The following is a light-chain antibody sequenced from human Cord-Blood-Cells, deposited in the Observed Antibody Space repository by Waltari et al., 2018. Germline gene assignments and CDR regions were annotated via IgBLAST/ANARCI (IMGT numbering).Light chain of an antibody. CDR2: EVS. Sequence: QSALTQPPSASGSPGQSVTISRPATRSDVGGYNYVSWYQQHPGKAPKLMIYEVSKRPSGVPDRFSGSKSGNTASLTVSGLQAEDEADYYCSSYAGSNNFNVVFGGGTKLTVL. CDR1: RSDVGGYNY. V-gene: IGLV2-8*01. CDR3: SSYAGSNNFNVV. J-gene: IGLJ2*01.